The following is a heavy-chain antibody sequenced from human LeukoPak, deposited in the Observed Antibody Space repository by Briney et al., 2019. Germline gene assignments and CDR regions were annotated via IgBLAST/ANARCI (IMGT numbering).Heavy chain of an antibody. V-gene: IGHV3-74*01. CDR2: NSVGSST. J-gene: IGHJ4*02. Sequence: NSVGSSTNYADSVKGRFTISRDNAKNMLYLQMNSLRAEDTAVYYCARGLNYYGSGSSPYWGQGTLVTVSS. D-gene: IGHD3-10*01. CDR3: ARGLNYYGSGSSPY.